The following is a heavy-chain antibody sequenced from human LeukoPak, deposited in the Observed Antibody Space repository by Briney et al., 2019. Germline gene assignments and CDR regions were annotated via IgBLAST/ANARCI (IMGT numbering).Heavy chain of an antibody. D-gene: IGHD3-22*01. V-gene: IGHV3-20*04. CDR1: GFTFDDYG. CDR2: ITWNGATT. Sequence: GGSLRLSCAASGFTFDDYGMSWVRQAPGKGLEWVSGITWNGATTGFADSVKGRFTISRDIAKNSLYLQMNSLRAEDTAVYYCARIYYYDSSGYYYYTPGDYWGQGTLVTVSS. J-gene: IGHJ4*02. CDR3: ARIYYYDSSGYYYYTPGDY.